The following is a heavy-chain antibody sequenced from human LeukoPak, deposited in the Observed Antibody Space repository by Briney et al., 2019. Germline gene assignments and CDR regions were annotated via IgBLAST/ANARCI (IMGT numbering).Heavy chain of an antibody. J-gene: IGHJ4*02. V-gene: IGHV3-53*01. Sequence: GGSLRLSCAASGFAVNSRYMAWVRQAPGKGLEWLSIMYKSGSTEYADSVKGRFTISRDSSRNTLHLQMTSLRGEDTAVYYCARGDRGSYYGSGDGYFDVWGQGTRVTVAS. CDR3: ARGDRGSYYGSGDGYFDV. CDR2: MYKSGST. CDR1: GFAVNSRY. D-gene: IGHD3-10*01.